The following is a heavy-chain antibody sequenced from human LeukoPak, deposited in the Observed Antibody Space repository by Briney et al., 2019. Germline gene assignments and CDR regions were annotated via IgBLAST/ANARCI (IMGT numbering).Heavy chain of an antibody. CDR1: GGSFSGYY. J-gene: IGHJ5*02. CDR3: ARGSRWFDP. V-gene: IGHV4-34*01. Sequence: SETLSLTCAVYGGSFSGYYWSWIRQPPGKGLEWIGEINHSGSTNYNPSLKSRVTISVDTSKNQFSLKLSSVTAADTAVYYCARGSRWFDPWGQGTLVTVSS. CDR2: INHSGST.